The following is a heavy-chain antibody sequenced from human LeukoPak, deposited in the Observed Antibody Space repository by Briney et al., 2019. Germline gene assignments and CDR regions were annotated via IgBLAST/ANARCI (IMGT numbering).Heavy chain of an antibody. J-gene: IGHJ4*02. D-gene: IGHD3-22*01. Sequence: PGGSLRLSCAASGFTFSSYGMHWVRQAPGKGLEWVAVIWYDGSNKYYADSVKGRFTISRDNSKNTLYLQMNSLRAEDTAVYYCAREAIDSSGSFDYWGQGTLATVSS. V-gene: IGHV3-33*01. CDR3: AREAIDSSGSFDY. CDR1: GFTFSSYG. CDR2: IWYDGSNK.